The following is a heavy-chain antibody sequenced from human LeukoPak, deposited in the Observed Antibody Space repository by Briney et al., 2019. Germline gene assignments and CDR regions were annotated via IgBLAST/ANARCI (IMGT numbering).Heavy chain of an antibody. CDR1: GGTFSSNA. J-gene: IGHJ2*01. Sequence: SVKVSCKASGGTFSSNAISWVRQAPGQGLECMGRIIPIFGIAIYAQKFQGRVTITADKSTSTAYMELSSLRSEDTAVYYCARVEIAARLGWYFDLWGRGTLVTVSS. V-gene: IGHV1-69*04. CDR3: ARVEIAARLGWYFDL. D-gene: IGHD6-6*01. CDR2: IIPIFGIA.